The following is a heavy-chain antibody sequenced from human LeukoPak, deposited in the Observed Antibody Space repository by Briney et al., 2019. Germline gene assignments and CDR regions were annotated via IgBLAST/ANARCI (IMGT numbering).Heavy chain of an antibody. CDR2: ISRSSDSI. CDR1: GFTFSSYE. Sequence: GGSLRLSCAASGFTFSSYEMNWVRQAPGKGLEWLSYISRSSDSIYYADSVKGRFTISRDNAKNSLFLQMNSLRAEDTAVYYCARGGTTPSPYYYMDVWGKGTTVTVSS. J-gene: IGHJ6*03. V-gene: IGHV3-48*01. CDR3: ARGGTTPSPYYYMDV. D-gene: IGHD2-15*01.